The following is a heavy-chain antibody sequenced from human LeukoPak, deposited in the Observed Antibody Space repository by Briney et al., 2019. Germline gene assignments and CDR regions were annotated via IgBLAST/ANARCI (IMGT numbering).Heavy chain of an antibody. CDR1: GVSISSSSYY. CDR3: VGSSGLDY. V-gene: IGHV4-39*01. Sequence: SETLSPTCTVSGVSISSSSYYWGWIRQPPGKGLEWIGSIYYSGSTYYNPSLKSRVTISVDTSKNQFSLKLSSVTAADTAVYYCVGSSGLDYWGQGTLVTVSS. CDR2: IYYSGST. J-gene: IGHJ4*02. D-gene: IGHD3-22*01.